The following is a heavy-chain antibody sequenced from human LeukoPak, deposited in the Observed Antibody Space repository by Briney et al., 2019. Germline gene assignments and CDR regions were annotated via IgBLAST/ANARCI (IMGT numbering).Heavy chain of an antibody. V-gene: IGHV3-66*01. J-gene: IGHJ4*02. CDR2: IYSGGTT. D-gene: IGHD5-18*01. Sequence: GGSLRLSCAASGFTVSSNYMSWVRQAPGKGLEWVSVIYSGGTTYYADSVKGRFTISRDNSKNTLHLQMNSLRAEDTAVCYCARDQYSYAHAAHWGQGTLVTVPS. CDR1: GFTVSSNY. CDR3: ARDQYSYAHAAH.